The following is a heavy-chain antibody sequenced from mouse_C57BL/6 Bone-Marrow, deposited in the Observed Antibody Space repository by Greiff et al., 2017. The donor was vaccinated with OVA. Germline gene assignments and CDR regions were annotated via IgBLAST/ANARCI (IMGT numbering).Heavy chain of an antibody. Sequence: VQLQQSGGGLVQPGESLKLSCESNEYEFPSHDMSWVRQTPEKRLELVAAINSDGGSTYYPDTMERRFIISRDNTKKTLYLQMSSLRSEDTALYYSAREEESTMGTSWYFDVWGTGTTVTVSS. CDR1: EYEFPSHD. CDR3: AREEESTMGTSWYFDV. CDR2: INSDGGST. J-gene: IGHJ1*03. D-gene: IGHD2-1*01. V-gene: IGHV5-2*01.